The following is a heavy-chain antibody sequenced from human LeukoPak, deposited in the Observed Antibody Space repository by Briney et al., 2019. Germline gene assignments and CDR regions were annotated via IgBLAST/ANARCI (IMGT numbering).Heavy chain of an antibody. CDR1: GDSVRSGPYY. V-gene: IGHV4-61*01. D-gene: IGHD7-27*01. CDR3: AGDNWGSLDF. CDR2: GEST. J-gene: IGHJ4*02. Sequence: SETLSLTCTVSGDSVRSGPYYWSWIRQPPGKGLEWIGYGESTNYNPSLKSRVTISVDTSKSQFSLQLRYLTAADTAVYYCAGDNWGSLDFWGRGILVTVSS.